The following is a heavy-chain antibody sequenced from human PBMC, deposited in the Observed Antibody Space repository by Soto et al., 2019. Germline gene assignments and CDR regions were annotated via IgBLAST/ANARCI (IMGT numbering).Heavy chain of an antibody. CDR3: ARVSGYSSSADY. CDR1: GYTFTSYA. V-gene: IGHV1-3*05. Sequence: QVQLVQSGAEEKKPGASVKVSCKASGYTFTSYAMHWVRQAPGQRLEWMGWINAGNGNTKYSQKFQGRLTITRDTSATTAYMELSRLPSDDTAVSYCARVSGYSSSADYWGPGTLVTVSS. J-gene: IGHJ4*02. CDR2: INAGNGNT. D-gene: IGHD3-22*01.